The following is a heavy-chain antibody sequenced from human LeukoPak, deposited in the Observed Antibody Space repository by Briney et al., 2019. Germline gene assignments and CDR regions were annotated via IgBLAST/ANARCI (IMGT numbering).Heavy chain of an antibody. V-gene: IGHV3-7*03. CDR1: GFTFSSYW. J-gene: IGHJ4*02. D-gene: IGHD6-19*01. CDR3: AKSPGYSSGWSSH. Sequence: GGSLRLSCVASGFTFSSYWMTWVRQAPGKGLEWVANIKTDGSQIYYVDSVKGRFTISRDNAKNSLYLQMNSLRAEDTAVYYCAKSPGYSSGWSSHWGQGTLVTVSS. CDR2: IKTDGSQI.